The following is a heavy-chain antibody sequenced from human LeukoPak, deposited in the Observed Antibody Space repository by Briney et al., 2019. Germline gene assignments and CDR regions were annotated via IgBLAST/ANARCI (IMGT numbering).Heavy chain of an antibody. CDR3: ARGEYSSRTY. J-gene: IGHJ4*02. D-gene: IGHD6-6*01. V-gene: IGHV4-34*01. CDR1: GGSFSGYY. CDR2: INHSGST. Sequence: PSETLSLTCAVYGGSFSGYYWSWIRQPPGKGLEWIGEINHSGSTNYNPSLKSRVTITVDTSKNQFSLKLSSVTAAATAVYYCARGEYSSRTYWGQGTLVTVSS.